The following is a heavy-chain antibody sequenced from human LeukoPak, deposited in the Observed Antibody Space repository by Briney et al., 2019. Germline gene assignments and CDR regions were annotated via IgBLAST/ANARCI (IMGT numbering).Heavy chain of an antibody. CDR3: ARGSEGSSWGDYYYYMDV. V-gene: IGHV1-8*03. CDR1: GYTFTSYD. Sequence: ASVKVSCKASGYTFTSYDINWVRQATGQGLEWMGWMNPNSGNTGYAQKFQGRVTITRNTSISTAYMELSSLRSEDTAVYYCARGSEGSSWGDYYYYMDVWGKGTTVTVSS. J-gene: IGHJ6*03. CDR2: MNPNSGNT. D-gene: IGHD6-13*01.